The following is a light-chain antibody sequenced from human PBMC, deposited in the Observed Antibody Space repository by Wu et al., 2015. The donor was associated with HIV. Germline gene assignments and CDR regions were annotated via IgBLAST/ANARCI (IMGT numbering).Light chain of an antibody. Sequence: EIVLTQSPGTLSLSPGERATLSCRASQSVTSNSLAWYQQKPGQSPRLLISSVSSRATGIPDRFSGSGSETDFTLTISPLEPEDFAVYYCQHYGNSPWTFGQGTKVEIK. V-gene: IGKV3-20*01. CDR3: QHYGNSPWT. CDR2: SVS. J-gene: IGKJ1*01. CDR1: QSVTSNS.